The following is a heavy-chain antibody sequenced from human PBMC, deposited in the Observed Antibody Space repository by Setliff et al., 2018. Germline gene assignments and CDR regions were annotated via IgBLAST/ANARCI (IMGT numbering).Heavy chain of an antibody. V-gene: IGHV3-7*01. CDR3: ARNFWSGYYYALEYYYYMDV. J-gene: IGHJ6*03. Sequence: TGGSLRLSCAASGFTFSSYWMSWVRQTPGKGLEWVANVNQDGSDKYYVDSVKGRFTISRDNAENSLYLQMNSLRAEDTAVYYCARNFWSGYYYALEYYYYMDVWGKGTTVTVSS. D-gene: IGHD3-3*01. CDR2: VNQDGSDK. CDR1: GFTFSSYW.